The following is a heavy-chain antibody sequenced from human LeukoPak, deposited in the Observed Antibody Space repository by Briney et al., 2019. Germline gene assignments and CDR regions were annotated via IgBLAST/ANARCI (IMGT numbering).Heavy chain of an antibody. V-gene: IGHV3-66*01. D-gene: IGHD6-19*01. CDR1: GFTVSSNY. CDR2: IYSGGST. J-gene: IGHJ4*02. CDR3: AKEKYSSGWYPFFDY. Sequence: PGGSLRLSCAASGFTVSSNYMSWVRQAPGKGLEWVSVIYSGGSTYYADSVKGRFTISRDNSKNTLYLQMNSLRAEDTAVYYCAKEKYSSGWYPFFDYWGQGTLVTVSS.